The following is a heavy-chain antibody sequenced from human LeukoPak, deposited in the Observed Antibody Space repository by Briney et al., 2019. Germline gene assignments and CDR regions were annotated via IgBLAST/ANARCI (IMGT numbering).Heavy chain of an antibody. CDR2: IYYSGST. CDR3: ARGDGDYSFDY. V-gene: IGHV4-59*08. CDR1: GGSISSYY. J-gene: IGHJ4*02. D-gene: IGHD4-17*01. Sequence: SETLSLTCTVSGGSISSYYWSWIRQPPGKGLEWIGYIYYSGSTNYNPSLKSRVTISVDTSKNQFSLNLSSVTATDTAVYFCARGDGDYSFDYWGQGTLVTVSS.